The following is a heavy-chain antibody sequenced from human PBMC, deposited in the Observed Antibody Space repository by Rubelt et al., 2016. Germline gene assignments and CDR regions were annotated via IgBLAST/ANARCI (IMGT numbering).Heavy chain of an antibody. V-gene: IGHV1-8*01. D-gene: IGHD6-13*01. CDR1: GYTFSSYD. CDR3: AVRGSSSSLCS. Sequence: QVQLVQSGADVKKPGASVKVSCKASGYTFSSYDVNWVRQATGQGLEWVGWMNPNSGNTGYAQKFQGRVTMTRNTSLWTAYRELGRRRAEDTAGYYCAVRGSSSSLCSWGQGILVTVSS. CDR2: MNPNSGNT. J-gene: IGHJ5*02.